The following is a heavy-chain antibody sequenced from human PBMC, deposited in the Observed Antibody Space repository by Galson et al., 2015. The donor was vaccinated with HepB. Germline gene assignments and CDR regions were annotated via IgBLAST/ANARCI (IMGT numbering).Heavy chain of an antibody. Sequence: SVKVSCKASGFSLIDSDISWVRQAPGQGLEWMGRISGYNGDTNFAQKFHDRLTLTTDTSTGSSYLELRSLSSDDTAVYYCARDVRGSWGGASTGLDNWGQGTLVTVSS. CDR1: GFSLIDSD. V-gene: IGHV1-18*04. CDR2: ISGYNGDT. J-gene: IGHJ4*02. D-gene: IGHD3-9*01. CDR3: ARDVRGSWGGASTGLDN.